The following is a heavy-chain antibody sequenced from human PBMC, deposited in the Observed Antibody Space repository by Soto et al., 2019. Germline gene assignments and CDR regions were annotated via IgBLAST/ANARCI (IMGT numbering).Heavy chain of an antibody. CDR2: INPSGDGT. CDR3: ARPQIGGSYWGGIGMDV. D-gene: IGHD1-26*01. V-gene: IGHV1-46*01. Sequence: QVQLVQSGAEVKKPGASVKISCKASGYIFSSYSLHWVRQAPGQGLEWMGIINPSGDGTTYAQKFQGRVTRTRDTSTNTVYMELGSLKSEDTAVYYCARPQIGGSYWGGIGMDVWGQGTTVTVSS. J-gene: IGHJ6*02. CDR1: GYIFSSYS.